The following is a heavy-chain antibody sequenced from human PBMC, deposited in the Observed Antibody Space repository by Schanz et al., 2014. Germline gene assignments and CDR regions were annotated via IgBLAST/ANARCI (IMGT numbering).Heavy chain of an antibody. CDR2: IRNDGSNQ. CDR3: AKGFGGYDLVLDY. Sequence: QVQLVESGGGLVKPGGSLRLSCAASGFIFNDYYMNWIRQAPGKGLEWVAFIRNDGSNQYYADSVKGRFTISRDNSKNPLSLQTTSLRAEDTAVYYCAKGFGGYDLVLDYWGQGTLVTVSS. J-gene: IGHJ4*02. CDR1: GFIFNDYY. D-gene: IGHD5-12*01. V-gene: IGHV3-30*02.